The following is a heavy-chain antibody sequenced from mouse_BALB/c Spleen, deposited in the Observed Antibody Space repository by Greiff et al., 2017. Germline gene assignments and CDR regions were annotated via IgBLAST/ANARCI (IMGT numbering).Heavy chain of an antibody. Sequence: EVQLQQSGPELVKPGASVKISCKASGYSFTGYYMHWVKQSHVKSLEWIGRINPYNGATSYNQNFKDKASLTVDKSSSTAYMELHSLTSEDSAVYYCARSEYYGSSQGFAYWGQGTLVTVSA. CDR3: ARSEYYGSSQGFAY. CDR1: GYSFTGYY. D-gene: IGHD1-1*01. V-gene: IGHV1-26*01. J-gene: IGHJ3*01. CDR2: INPYNGAT.